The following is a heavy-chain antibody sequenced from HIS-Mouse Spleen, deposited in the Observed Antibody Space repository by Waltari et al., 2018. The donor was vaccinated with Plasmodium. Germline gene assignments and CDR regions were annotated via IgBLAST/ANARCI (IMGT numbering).Heavy chain of an antibody. Sequence: QVQLVLSGAAVNTPGASVKFSCKASGYTCTSYSISWVRQAPGQGLEWMGWISHYNGNTNFAQKLQGRVTMTTDTSTSTAYMELRSLRSDDTAVYYCARGSAGDAFDIWGQGTMVTVSS. J-gene: IGHJ3*02. CDR1: GYTCTSYS. V-gene: IGHV1-18*01. CDR3: ARGSAGDAFDI. CDR2: ISHYNGNT. D-gene: IGHD6-19*01.